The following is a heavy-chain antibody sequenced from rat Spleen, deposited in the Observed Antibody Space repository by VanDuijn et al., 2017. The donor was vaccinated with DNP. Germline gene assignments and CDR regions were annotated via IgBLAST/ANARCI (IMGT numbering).Heavy chain of an antibody. CDR3: ASSWVGVRGIWFAF. V-gene: IGHV1-43*01. J-gene: IGHJ3*01. CDR1: GHTFTTYY. D-gene: IGHD4-3*01. CDR2: IYTGSGGT. Sequence: QVQLHQSGAELAKPGSSVKISCKASGHTFTTYYIGWIKQTTGQGLEYIGYIYTGSGGTNYNEKFKGKATLTVDKSSSTAFMQLSSLTPDDSAVYYCASSWVGVRGIWFAFWGQGTLVTVSS.